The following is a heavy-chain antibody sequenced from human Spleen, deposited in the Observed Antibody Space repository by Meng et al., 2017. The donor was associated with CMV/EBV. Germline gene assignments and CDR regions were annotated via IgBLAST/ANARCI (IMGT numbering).Heavy chain of an antibody. CDR2: ISWNSDSI. J-gene: IGHJ6*02. Sequence: LSLTCAASGFTFDGYAMHWVRQAPGKGLEWVSGISWNSDSIGYADSVKGRFTISRDNAKNSLYLQMNSVRVEDMALYYCAKETPGWYGMDVWGQGTTVTVSS. D-gene: IGHD6-19*01. CDR3: AKETPGWYGMDV. CDR1: GFTFDGYA. V-gene: IGHV3-9*03.